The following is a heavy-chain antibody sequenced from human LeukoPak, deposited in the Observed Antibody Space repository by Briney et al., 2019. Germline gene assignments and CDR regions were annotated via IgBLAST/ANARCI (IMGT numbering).Heavy chain of an antibody. J-gene: IGHJ5*02. Sequence: SETLSLTCAVYGGSFSGYYWSWIRQPPGKGLEWIGEINHSGSTNYNPSLKSRVTISVDTSKNQFSLKLSSVTAADTAVYYCARGLTIFGVVTAVNWFDPWGQGTLVTVSS. D-gene: IGHD3-3*01. V-gene: IGHV4-34*01. CDR3: ARGLTIFGVVTAVNWFDP. CDR1: GGSFSGYY. CDR2: INHSGST.